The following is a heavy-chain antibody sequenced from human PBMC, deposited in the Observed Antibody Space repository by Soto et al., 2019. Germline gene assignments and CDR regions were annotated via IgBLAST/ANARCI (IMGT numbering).Heavy chain of an antibody. CDR2: INPNSGGT. V-gene: IGHV1-2*04. D-gene: IGHD5-18*01. CDR1: GYTFTGYY. Sequence: ASVKVSCKASGYTFTGYYMHWVRQAPGQGLEWMGWINPNSGGTNYAQKFQGWVTMTRDTSISTAYMELSRLRSDDTAVYYCARGADTAMVRGGYYGMDVWGQGTTVTVSS. CDR3: ARGADTAMVRGGYYGMDV. J-gene: IGHJ6*02.